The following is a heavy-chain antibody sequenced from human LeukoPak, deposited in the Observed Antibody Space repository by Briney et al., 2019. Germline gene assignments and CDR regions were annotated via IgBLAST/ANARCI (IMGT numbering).Heavy chain of an antibody. CDR1: GGSISSYY. V-gene: IGHV4-59*08. CDR3: ARYCGGDCPSYYYGMDV. D-gene: IGHD2-21*02. J-gene: IGHJ6*02. Sequence: SETLSLTCTVSGGSISSYYWSWIRQPPGKGLERIGYIYYSGSTNYNPSLKSRVTISVDTSKNQFSLKLSSVTAADTAVYYCARYCGGDCPSYYYGMDVWGQGTTVTVSS. CDR2: IYYSGST.